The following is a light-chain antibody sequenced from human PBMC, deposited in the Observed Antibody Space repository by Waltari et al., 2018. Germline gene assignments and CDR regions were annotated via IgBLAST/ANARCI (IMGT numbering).Light chain of an antibody. CDR2: EVT. CDR1: NSDVGSYNL. Sequence: QSALTQAASVSGSPGQSTTMSCTGTNSDVGSYNLVSWYQQNPGEAPKLMIFEVTKRPSGGSNRFAGSKSGNTASLTISGLQAEDEAHYYCCSYAGSRNWVFGGGTKLTVL. V-gene: IGLV2-23*02. J-gene: IGLJ3*02. CDR3: CSYAGSRNWV.